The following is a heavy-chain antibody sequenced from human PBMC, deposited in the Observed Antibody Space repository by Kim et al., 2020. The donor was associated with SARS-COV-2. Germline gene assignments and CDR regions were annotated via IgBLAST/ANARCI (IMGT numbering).Heavy chain of an antibody. J-gene: IGHJ4*02. V-gene: IGHV1-69*01. CDR3: ARAITMSSTPFDY. Sequence: YAQKFQGRVTITAHESTSTAYMELSSLRSEDTAVYYCARAITMSSTPFDYWGQGTLVTVSS. D-gene: IGHD3-22*01.